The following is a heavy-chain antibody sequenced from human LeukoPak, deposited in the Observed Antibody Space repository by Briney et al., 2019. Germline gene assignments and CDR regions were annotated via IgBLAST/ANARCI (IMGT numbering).Heavy chain of an antibody. CDR1: GGSISSYY. CDR2: IYTSGST. J-gene: IGHJ4*02. D-gene: IGHD2-15*01. V-gene: IGHV4-4*07. CDR3: ARDPYCSGGSCYSDY. Sequence: PSETLSLTCTVSGGSISSYYWSWIRQPAGKGLEWIGRIYTSGSTNYNPSLKSRVTMSVDTSKNQFSLKLSSVTAADTAVYYCARDPYCSGGSCYSDYWGQGTLVTVSS.